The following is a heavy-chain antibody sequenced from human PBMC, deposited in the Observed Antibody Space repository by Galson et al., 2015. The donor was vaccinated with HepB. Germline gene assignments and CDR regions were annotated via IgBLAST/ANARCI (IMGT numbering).Heavy chain of an antibody. CDR3: VKDPRRRDYYDSSGYRGYFQH. Sequence: SLRLSCAASGITFSSYGMHWVRQAPGKGLEYVSAMSSTGGSTYYADSVKGRFTISRDNSKNTLYLRMSSLRPEDTAVYYCVKDPRRRDYYDSSGYRGYFQHWGQGTLVTVSS. V-gene: IGHV3-64D*06. J-gene: IGHJ1*01. CDR1: GITFSSYG. CDR2: MSSTGGST. D-gene: IGHD3-22*01.